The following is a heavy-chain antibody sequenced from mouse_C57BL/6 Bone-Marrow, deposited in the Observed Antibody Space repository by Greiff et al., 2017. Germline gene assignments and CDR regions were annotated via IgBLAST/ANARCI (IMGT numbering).Heavy chain of an antibody. CDR1: GYSFTGYY. D-gene: IGHD1-1*01. V-gene: IGHV1-42*01. CDR2: INPSTGGT. J-gene: IGHJ2*01. CDR3: ARTGSSLVDFDY. Sequence: VQLQQSGPELVKPGASVKISCKASGYSFTGYYMNWVKQSPEKSLEWIGEINPSTGGTTYNQKFKAKATLTVDKSSSTAYMQLKSLTSEDSAVYYCARTGSSLVDFDYWGQGTTLTVSS.